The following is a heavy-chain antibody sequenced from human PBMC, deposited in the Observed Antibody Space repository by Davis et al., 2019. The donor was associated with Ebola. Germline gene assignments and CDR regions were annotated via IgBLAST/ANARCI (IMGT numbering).Heavy chain of an antibody. CDR2: ISAYNGNP. V-gene: IGHV1-18*01. Sequence: SVTVSCQASLYTLPSYGIRWVRQAPGQGLEWMGWISAYNGNPNYAQKLQDRVTMTTDTSTSTAYMELRSLRSDDTDVYYCARDRGLIAAAGTWDDWGQGTLVNVSS. CDR1: LYTLPSYG. CDR3: ARDRGLIAAAGTWDD. J-gene: IGHJ4*02. D-gene: IGHD6-13*01.